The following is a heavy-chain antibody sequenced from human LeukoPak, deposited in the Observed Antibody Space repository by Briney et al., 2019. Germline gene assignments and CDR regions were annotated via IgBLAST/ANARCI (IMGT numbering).Heavy chain of an antibody. Sequence: PGGSLRLSCAVSGFTFSSYDMHWVRQAPGKGLEWVSSISSSSSYIYYADSVKGRFTISRDNAKNSLYLQMNSLRAEDTAVYYCARARSYYDILTGFDYWGQGTLVTVSS. V-gene: IGHV3-21*01. CDR3: ARARSYYDILTGFDY. D-gene: IGHD3-9*01. J-gene: IGHJ4*02. CDR1: GFTFSSYD. CDR2: ISSSSSYI.